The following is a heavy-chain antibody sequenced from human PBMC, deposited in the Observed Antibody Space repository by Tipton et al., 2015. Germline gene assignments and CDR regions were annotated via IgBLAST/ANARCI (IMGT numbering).Heavy chain of an antibody. CDR1: GFTFSSYV. D-gene: IGHD5-12*01. CDR3: AKYSSGYYSGWQGIDY. CDR2: ISGGGGIT. V-gene: IGHV3-23*01. J-gene: IGHJ4*02. Sequence: GSLRLSCAASGFTFSSYVMSWVRQAPGKGLEWVSGISGGGGITYYADSVKGRFTISRDNSKNTLYLQMNSLRVEDTAVYYCAKYSSGYYSGWQGIDYWGQGTQVTVSS.